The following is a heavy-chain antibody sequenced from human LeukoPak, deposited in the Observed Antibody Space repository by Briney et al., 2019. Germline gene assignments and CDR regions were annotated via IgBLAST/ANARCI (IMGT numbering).Heavy chain of an antibody. D-gene: IGHD2-2*01. Sequence: SETLSLTCAVYGGSFSGYYWSWIRQPPGKGLEWIGEINHSGSTNYNPSLKSRVTISVDTSENQFSLKLSSVTAADTAVYYCARGPGYCSSTSCFPPDYWGQGTLVTVSS. CDR1: GGSFSGYY. CDR2: INHSGST. V-gene: IGHV4-34*01. J-gene: IGHJ4*02. CDR3: ARGPGYCSSTSCFPPDY.